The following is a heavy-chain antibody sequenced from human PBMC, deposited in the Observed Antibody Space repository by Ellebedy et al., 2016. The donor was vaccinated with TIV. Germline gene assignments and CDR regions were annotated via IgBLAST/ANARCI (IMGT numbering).Heavy chain of an antibody. CDR2: ISSSGDST. Sequence: PGGSLSLSCAASGFTFSNYAMNWVRQAPGKGLEWVSGISSSGDSTYYADSVKGRFTISRDNSQNSLYLQMSSLKAEDTAVYYWVKVIATSGWPYYFHYWGQGILVTVSS. CDR3: VKVIATSGWPYYFHY. J-gene: IGHJ4*02. CDR1: GFTFSNYA. V-gene: IGHV3-23*01. D-gene: IGHD6-19*01.